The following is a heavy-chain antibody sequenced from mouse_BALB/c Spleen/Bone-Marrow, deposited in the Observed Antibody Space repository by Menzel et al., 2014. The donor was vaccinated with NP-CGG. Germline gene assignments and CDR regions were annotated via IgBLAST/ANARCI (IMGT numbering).Heavy chain of an antibody. Sequence: EVQGVESGGGLVQPGGSRKLSCAASGFTFSSFGVHWVRQAPEKGLEWVAYINSGSSTIYYADTVKGRFTISRDNPKNTLFLQMTSLRSEDTAMYYCTRGGNWDDFDYWGQGTTLAVSS. V-gene: IGHV5-17*02. CDR1: GFTFSSFG. CDR2: INSGSSTI. CDR3: TRGGNWDDFDY. D-gene: IGHD4-1*01. J-gene: IGHJ2*01.